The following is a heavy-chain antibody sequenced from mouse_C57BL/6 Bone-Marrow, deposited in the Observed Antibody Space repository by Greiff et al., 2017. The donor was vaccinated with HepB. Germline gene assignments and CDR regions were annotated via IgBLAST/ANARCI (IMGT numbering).Heavy chain of an antibody. CDR3: VRGKGYYEGGFSY. V-gene: IGHV1-81*01. CDR2: IYPRSGNT. D-gene: IGHD2-3*01. J-gene: IGHJ3*01. CDR1: GYTFTSYG. Sequence: VQLQQSGAELARPGASVKLSCKASGYTFTSYGISWVKQRTGQGLEWIGEIYPRSGNTYYNEKFKGKATLTADKSSSTAYMELRSLTSEDSAVYFSVRGKGYYEGGFSYWGQETLVTVSA.